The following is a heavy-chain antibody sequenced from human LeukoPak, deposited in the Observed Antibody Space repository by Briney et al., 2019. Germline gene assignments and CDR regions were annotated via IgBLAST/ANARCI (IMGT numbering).Heavy chain of an antibody. Sequence: GGSLRLSCAASGFTFSSYVMHWVRQAPGKGLEGVAVISYDGSNKYYADSVKGRFTISRDNSKNTLYLQMNSLRAEDTAVYYCAKDDSSSWYSWFDPWGQGTLVTVSS. CDR1: GFTFSSYV. CDR3: AKDDSSSWYSWFDP. CDR2: ISYDGSNK. V-gene: IGHV3-30*04. D-gene: IGHD6-13*01. J-gene: IGHJ5*02.